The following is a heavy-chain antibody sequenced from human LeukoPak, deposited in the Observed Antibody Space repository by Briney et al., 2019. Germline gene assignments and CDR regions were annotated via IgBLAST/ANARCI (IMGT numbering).Heavy chain of an antibody. D-gene: IGHD3-22*01. CDR2: INPSGGST. J-gene: IGHJ4*02. V-gene: IGHV1-46*01. CDR3: VRRADYYDSSGYYFSFDY. CDR1: GYTFTSYY. Sequence: ASVKVSCKASGYTFTSYYMHWVRQAPGQGLEWMGIINPSGGSTSYAQKFQGRVTMTRDTSTSTVYMELSSLRSEDTAVYYCVRRADYYDSSGYYFSFDYWGQGTLVTVSS.